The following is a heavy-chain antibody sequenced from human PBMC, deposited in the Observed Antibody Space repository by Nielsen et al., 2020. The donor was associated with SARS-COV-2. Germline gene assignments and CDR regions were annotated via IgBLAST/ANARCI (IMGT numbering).Heavy chain of an antibody. CDR3: AKAGGKNAGGIIDY. Sequence: GESLKISCAASGFTFSNYGMHWVRQAPGKGPDWVAVMPYDGSDKYYGDSVKGRFTISRDNSKNTLFLHMSRLRADDTALYYCAKAGGKNAGGIIDYWGPGTLVTVSS. CDR1: GFTFSNYG. CDR2: MPYDGSDK. V-gene: IGHV3-30*18. J-gene: IGHJ4*02. D-gene: IGHD3-16*01.